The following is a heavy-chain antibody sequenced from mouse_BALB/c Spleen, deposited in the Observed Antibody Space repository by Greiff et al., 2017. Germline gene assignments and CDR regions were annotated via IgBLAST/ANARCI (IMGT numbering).Heavy chain of an antibody. V-gene: IGHV2-2*02. CDR1: GFSLTSYG. Sequence: VQLQQSGPGLVQPSQCLSITCTASGFSLTSYGVHWVRQSPGKGLEWLGVIWSGGSTDYNAAFISRLSISKDNSKSQVFFKMNSLQANDTAIYYCARGGVGDYYSRYWYFDVWGAGTTVTVSS. CDR3: ARGGVGDYYSRYWYFDV. J-gene: IGHJ1*01. CDR2: IWSGGST. D-gene: IGHD1-1*01.